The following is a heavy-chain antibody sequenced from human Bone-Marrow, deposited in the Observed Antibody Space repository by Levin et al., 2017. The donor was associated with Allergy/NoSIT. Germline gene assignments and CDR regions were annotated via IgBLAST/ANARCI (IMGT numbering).Heavy chain of an antibody. V-gene: IGHV1-69*13. Sequence: ASVKVSCKASAGTFSRHAISWVRQAPGQGLEWMGGIIAIFRTAKYAQKFQGRVTITADESTNTAYMDLSSLRSEDTAVYYCARALEPFVWGTYARDFYYYAMDVWGQGTTVTVSS. CDR1: AGTFSRHA. J-gene: IGHJ6*02. CDR3: ARALEPFVWGTYARDFYYYAMDV. CDR2: IIAIFRTA. D-gene: IGHD3-16*01.